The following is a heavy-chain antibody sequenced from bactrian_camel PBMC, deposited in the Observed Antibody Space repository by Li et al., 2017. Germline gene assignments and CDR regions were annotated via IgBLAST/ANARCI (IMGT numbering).Heavy chain of an antibody. V-gene: IGHV3S55*01. Sequence: QLVESGGGSVQAGESLRLTCVASGSTSCEHGMSWWRQAPGKERELAASIGSDRSTMYADSVKGRFTISSDNARNTLYLQMDDLKPEDSAMYVCAVDRGSFCREVISNPEYGRKAEYSYSCQGTQVTVS. CDR1: GSTSCEHG. D-gene: IGHD2*01. CDR2: IGSDRST. J-gene: IGHJ4*01. CDR3: AVDRGSFCREVISNPEYGRKAEYSY.